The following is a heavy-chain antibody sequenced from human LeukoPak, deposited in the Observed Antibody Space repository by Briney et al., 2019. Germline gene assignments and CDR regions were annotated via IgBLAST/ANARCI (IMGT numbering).Heavy chain of an antibody. J-gene: IGHJ6*03. V-gene: IGHV1-8*03. D-gene: IGHD4-11*01. CDR1: GYTFTSYD. CDR3: ARVTTVTTPYYYYYMDV. CDR2: MNPNSGNT. Sequence: GASVKVSCKASGYTFTSYDINWVRQATGQGLEWVGWMNPNSGNTGYAQKFQGRVTITRNTSISTAYMELSSLRSEDTAVYYCARVTTVTTPYYYYYMDVWGKGTTVTVSS.